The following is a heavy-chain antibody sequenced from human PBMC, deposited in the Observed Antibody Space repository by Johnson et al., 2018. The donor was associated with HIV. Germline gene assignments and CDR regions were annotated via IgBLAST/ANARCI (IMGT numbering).Heavy chain of an antibody. J-gene: IGHJ3*01. CDR1: GFTFSDYY. D-gene: IGHD6-19*01. V-gene: IGHV3-11*04. CDR3: VRGLYSSAWYFGDLDAFDV. CDR2: ISGSGGAI. Sequence: QVQLVESGGGLVKPGGSLRLSCAASGFTFSDYYMSWIRQAPGKGLEWVSYISGSGGAIYYADSVKGRFTISRGNAKKSLYLQMNSLRAGDTAGYYCVRGLYSSAWYFGDLDAFDVWGQGTMVTVSS.